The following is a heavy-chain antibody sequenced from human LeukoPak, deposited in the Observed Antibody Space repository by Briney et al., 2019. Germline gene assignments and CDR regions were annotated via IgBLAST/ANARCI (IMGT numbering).Heavy chain of an antibody. CDR2: IYYSGST. Sequence: SETLSLTCTVSGGSISSGGYYWSWIRQHPGKGLEWIGYIYYSGSTYYNPSLKSRVTISVDTSKNQFSLKLSSVTAADTAVYYCASGVDTAMVVRYWGQGTLVIVSS. D-gene: IGHD5-18*01. CDR1: GGSISSGGYY. V-gene: IGHV4-31*03. CDR3: ASGVDTAMVVRY. J-gene: IGHJ4*02.